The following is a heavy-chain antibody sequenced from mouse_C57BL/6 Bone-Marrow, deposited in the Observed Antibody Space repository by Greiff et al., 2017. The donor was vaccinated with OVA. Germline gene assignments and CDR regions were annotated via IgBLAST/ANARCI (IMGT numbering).Heavy chain of an antibody. CDR3: AKLIYYGNYGEVDY. J-gene: IGHJ2*01. Sequence: EVQRVESGGGLVKPGGSLKLSCAASGFTFSDYGMHWVRQAPEKGLEWVAYISSGSSTIYYADTVKGRFTISRNNAKNTLFLQMTSLRSEDTAMYYCAKLIYYGNYGEVDYWGQGTTLTVSS. CDR2: ISSGSSTI. V-gene: IGHV5-17*01. CDR1: GFTFSDYG. D-gene: IGHD2-1*01.